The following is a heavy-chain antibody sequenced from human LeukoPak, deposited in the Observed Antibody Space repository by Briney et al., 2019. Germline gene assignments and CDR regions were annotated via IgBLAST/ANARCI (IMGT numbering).Heavy chain of an antibody. D-gene: IGHD3/OR15-3a*01. Sequence: GGSLRLSCAASGFTFSSYAMSWVRQAPGKGLEWVSVIYSGGSTYYADSVKGRFTISRDNSKNTLYLQMNSLRAEDTAVYYCARAGLVYYFDYWGQGTLVTVSS. CDR3: ARAGLVYYFDY. J-gene: IGHJ4*02. CDR1: GFTFSSYA. V-gene: IGHV3-53*01. CDR2: IYSGGST.